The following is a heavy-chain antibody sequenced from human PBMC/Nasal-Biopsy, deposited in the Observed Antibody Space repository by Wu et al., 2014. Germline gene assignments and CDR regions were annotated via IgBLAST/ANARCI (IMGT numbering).Heavy chain of an antibody. CDR3: ARVMAAAGYGMDV. D-gene: IGHD6-25*01. CDR2: ISGSGSYT. Sequence: LRLSCAATGFTFGEYYMNWIRQAPGKGLEWVSYISGSGSYTKYSDSVKGRFTISRDNAKKSLYLQMNSLRAEDTANYFCARVMAAAGYGMDVWGPGTTVTVSS. J-gene: IGHJ6*02. V-gene: IGHV3-11*05. CDR1: GFTFGEYY.